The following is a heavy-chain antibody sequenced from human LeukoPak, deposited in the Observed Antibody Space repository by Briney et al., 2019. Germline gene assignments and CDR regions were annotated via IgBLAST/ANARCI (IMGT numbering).Heavy chain of an antibody. Sequence: GSLRLSCAASGFTFSSYAMSWVRQAPGKGLEWVSAISGSGGSTYYADSVKGRFTISRDNSKNTAYLQMSSLKTDDTAVYYCMAYDSSGRPDYWGQGTLVTVSS. CDR1: GFTFSSYA. D-gene: IGHD3-22*01. CDR3: MAYDSSGRPDY. V-gene: IGHV3-23*01. J-gene: IGHJ4*02. CDR2: ISGSGGST.